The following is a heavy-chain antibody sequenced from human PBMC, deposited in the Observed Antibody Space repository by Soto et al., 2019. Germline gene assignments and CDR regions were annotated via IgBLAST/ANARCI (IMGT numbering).Heavy chain of an antibody. CDR3: ARSGELLQTFDS. D-gene: IGHD1-26*01. CDR1: GFTFSAYE. V-gene: IGHV3-48*03. Sequence: GGSLRLSCAASGFTFSAYEMNWVRQAPGKGLEWVSYISSSGNTIYYADSVKGRFTVSRDNAKNSLYLQMNSLTVEDTAVYYCARSGELLQTFDSWGQGT. CDR2: ISSSGNTI. J-gene: IGHJ4*02.